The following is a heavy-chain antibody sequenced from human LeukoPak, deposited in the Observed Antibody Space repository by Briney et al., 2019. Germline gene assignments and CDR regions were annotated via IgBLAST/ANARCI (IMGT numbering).Heavy chain of an antibody. D-gene: IGHD3-16*01. CDR2: ISGSSGYI. CDR3: ARGGDYVNYYYSMDV. CDR1: GFTFSSYS. J-gene: IGHJ6*03. Sequence: GGSLRLSCAASGFTFSSYSMNWVRQAPGKGLEWVSSISGSSGYIYYADSVQGRFTLSRDNAKNSLYLQMNRLRVEDTAVYYCARGGDYVNYYYSMDVWGKGATVTVSS. V-gene: IGHV3-21*01.